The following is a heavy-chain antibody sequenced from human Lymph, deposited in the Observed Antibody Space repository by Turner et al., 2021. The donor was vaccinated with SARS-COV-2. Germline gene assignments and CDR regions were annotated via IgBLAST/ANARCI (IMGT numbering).Heavy chain of an antibody. D-gene: IGHD4-17*01. J-gene: IGHJ4*02. V-gene: IGHV3-53*01. CDR2: IYSGGRT. CDR1: EFTVSSNY. CDR3: ARVLPYGDYFDY. Sequence: VQLVESGGGLTQPGWSLRLSCSASEFTVSSNYMSWVRQAPGKGLEWVSIIYSGGRTYYADSVKGRFTISRDNSKNTLYLQMNSLRAEDTAVYYCARVLPYGDYFDYWGQGTLVTVSS.